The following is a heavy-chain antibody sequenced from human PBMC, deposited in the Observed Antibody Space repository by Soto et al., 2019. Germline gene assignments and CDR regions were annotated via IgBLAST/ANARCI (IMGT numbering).Heavy chain of an antibody. CDR3: AKGDDIYDQMVNDFDY. V-gene: IGHV5-51*01. Sequence: GESLKISCKGSGYSFTSYWIGWVRQMPGKGLEWMGIIYPGDSDTRYSPSFQGQVTISADKSISTAYLQWSSLKAADTAMYYCAKGDDIYDQMVNDFDYWGQGTLVTVSS. CDR2: IYPGDSDT. CDR1: GYSFTSYW. J-gene: IGHJ4*02. D-gene: IGHD3-9*01.